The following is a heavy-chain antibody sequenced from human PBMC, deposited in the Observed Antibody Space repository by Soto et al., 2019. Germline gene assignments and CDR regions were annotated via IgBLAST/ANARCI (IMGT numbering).Heavy chain of an antibody. J-gene: IGHJ4*02. D-gene: IGHD2-2*01. Sequence: EVQLVESGGGLVQPGRSLRLSCAASGFTFDDYAMHWVRQAPGKGLEWVSGISWNSGSIGYADSVKGRFTISRDNAKNSLYLQMNSLRAEGTALYYCAKDMRYCSSTSCYAIGTLVYWGQGNLVTVSS. CDR2: ISWNSGSI. CDR1: GFTFDDYA. V-gene: IGHV3-9*01. CDR3: AKDMRYCSSTSCYAIGTLVY.